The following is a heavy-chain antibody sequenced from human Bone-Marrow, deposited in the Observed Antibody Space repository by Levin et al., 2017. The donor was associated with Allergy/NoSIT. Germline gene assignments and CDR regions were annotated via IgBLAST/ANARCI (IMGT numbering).Heavy chain of an antibody. CDR2: MNPNSGNT. Sequence: PGASVKVSCKASGYTFTSYDINWVRQATGQGLEWMGWMNPNSGNTGYAQKFQGRVTMTRNTSISTAYMELSSLRSEDTAVYYCARVVSRHGSGWSPNWFDPWGQGTLVTVSS. V-gene: IGHV1-8*01. CDR3: ARVVSRHGSGWSPNWFDP. J-gene: IGHJ5*02. D-gene: IGHD6-19*01. CDR1: GYTFTSYD.